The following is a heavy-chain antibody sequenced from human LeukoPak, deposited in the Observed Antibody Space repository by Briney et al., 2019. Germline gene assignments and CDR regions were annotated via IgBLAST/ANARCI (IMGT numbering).Heavy chain of an antibody. J-gene: IGHJ4*02. CDR2: ISSSSSYI. Sequence: PGGSLSLSCAASGFTFSDYTVNLVRQTPGKGLEWVSSISSSSSYIYYADSVKGRFTISRHNDKNSLYLQMNSLRAEDTAVYYCARVMGIDRSGYYAFGVDYWGQGTLVTVSS. V-gene: IGHV3-21*01. CDR3: ARVMGIDRSGYYAFGVDY. CDR1: GFTFSDYT. D-gene: IGHD3-22*01.